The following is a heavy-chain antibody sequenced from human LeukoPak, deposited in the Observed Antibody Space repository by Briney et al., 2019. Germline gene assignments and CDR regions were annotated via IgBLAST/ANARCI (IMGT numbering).Heavy chain of an antibody. V-gene: IGHV3-9*01. CDR2: ISWNSGSI. D-gene: IGHD4-17*01. J-gene: IGHJ4*02. CDR1: GFTFDDYA. CDR3: ARNDYGDYATFDY. Sequence: PGGSLRLSCAASGFTFDDYAMHWVRQAPGKGLEWVSGISWNSGSIGYADSVKGRFTISRDNAKNSLYLQMNSLRAEDTAVYYCARNDYGDYATFDYWGQGTLVTVSS.